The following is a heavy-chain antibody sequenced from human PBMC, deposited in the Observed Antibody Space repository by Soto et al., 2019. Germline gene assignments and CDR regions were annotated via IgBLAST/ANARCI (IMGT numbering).Heavy chain of an antibody. V-gene: IGHV3-48*01. Sequence: EVQLVESGGGLVQPGGSLRLSCAASGFTFSSNSMNWVRQAPGKGLEWVSYISSSSSTIYYADSVKGRFTISRDNAKNSLYLQMNSLRAEDTAVYYCARNPVASGDEFDYWGHGTRVTVST. CDR1: GFTFSSNS. CDR3: ARNPVASGDEFDY. CDR2: ISSSSSTI. J-gene: IGHJ4*01. D-gene: IGHD4-17*01.